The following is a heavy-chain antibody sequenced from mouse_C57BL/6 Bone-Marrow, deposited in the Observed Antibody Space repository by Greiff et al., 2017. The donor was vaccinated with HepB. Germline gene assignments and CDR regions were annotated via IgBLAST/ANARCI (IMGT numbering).Heavy chain of an antibody. D-gene: IGHD1-1*01. J-gene: IGHJ4*01. CDR1: GYSITSGYY. V-gene: IGHV3-6*01. CDR3: ASLAYYYGSSYDAMDY. Sequence: EVKLVESGPGLVKPSQSLSLTCSVTGYSITSGYYWNWIRQFPGNKLEWMGYISYDGSNNYNPSLKNRISITRDTSKNQFFLKLNSVTTEDTATYYCASLAYYYGSSYDAMDYWGQGTSVTVSS. CDR2: ISYDGSN.